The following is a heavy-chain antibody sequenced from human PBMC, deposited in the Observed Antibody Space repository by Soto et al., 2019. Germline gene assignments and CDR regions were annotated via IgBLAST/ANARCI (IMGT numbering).Heavy chain of an antibody. D-gene: IGHD1-26*01. J-gene: IGHJ4*02. CDR1: GGSISSNNW. CDR2: IYHSGST. CDR3: AKRVGATVGRLDY. Sequence: PSETLSLTCAVSGGSISSNNWWSWARQPPGKGLEWIGEIYHSGSTNYNPSLESRVTILVDKSKNQFSLNLRSVTAADTAVYYCAKRVGATVGRLDYWGQGTLVTVSS. V-gene: IGHV4-4*02.